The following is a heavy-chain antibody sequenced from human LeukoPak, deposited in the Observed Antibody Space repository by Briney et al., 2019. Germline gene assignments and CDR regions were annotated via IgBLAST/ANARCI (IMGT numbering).Heavy chain of an antibody. J-gene: IGHJ6*02. V-gene: IGHV1-69*13. Sequence: SVKVSCKASGYTFTGYYMHWVRQAPGQGLEWMGGIIPIFGTANYAQKFQGRVTITADESTSTAYMELSSLRSEDTAVYNCASPYCSSTSCYSVLYGMDVWGQGTTVTVSS. CDR2: IIPIFGTA. D-gene: IGHD2-2*01. CDR3: ASPYCSSTSCYSVLYGMDV. CDR1: GYTFTGYY.